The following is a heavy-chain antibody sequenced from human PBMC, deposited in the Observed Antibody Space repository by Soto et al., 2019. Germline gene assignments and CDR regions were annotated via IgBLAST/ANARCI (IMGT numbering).Heavy chain of an antibody. CDR1: GYTFTNYH. Sequence: QVQLVQSGAEVKKPGASVKVSCKASGYTFTNYHISWVRQAPGQGLEWMGWVSAYNGNTNYAQKLQXXXTXXTDTSTSTAYMELRSLRSDDTAVYYGARDSPPPREWGQGTLVTVSS. CDR2: VSAYNGNT. J-gene: IGHJ4*02. V-gene: IGHV1-18*01. CDR3: ARDSPPPRE.